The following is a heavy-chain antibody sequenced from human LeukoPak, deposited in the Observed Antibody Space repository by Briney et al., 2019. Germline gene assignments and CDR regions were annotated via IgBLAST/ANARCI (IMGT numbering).Heavy chain of an antibody. CDR1: VGSISSYY. V-gene: IGHV4-4*07. CDR2: FYTSGST. CDR3: ARLRSYCSSTSCYCGAFDI. Sequence: SETLSLTCTVSVGSISSYYWSWIRQPAGKGVEGIGRFYTSGSTNYNPSLKSRVTMSVDTSKNQFSLKLSSVTAADTAVYYCARLRSYCSSTSCYCGAFDIWGQGTMVTVSS. J-gene: IGHJ3*02. D-gene: IGHD2-2*01.